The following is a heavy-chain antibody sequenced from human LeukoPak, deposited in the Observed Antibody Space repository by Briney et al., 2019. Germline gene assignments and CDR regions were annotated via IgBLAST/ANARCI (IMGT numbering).Heavy chain of an antibody. J-gene: IGHJ6*03. V-gene: IGHV4-34*01. CDR2: INHSGST. D-gene: IGHD5-24*01. CDR1: GGSFSGYY. Sequence: PSETLSLTCAVYGGSFSGYYWSWIRQPPGKGLEWIGEINHSGSTNYKPSLKSRVTISVDTSKNQFSLKLSSVTAADTAVHYCAREWLSYSYYMDVWGKGTTVTVSS. CDR3: AREWLSYSYYMDV.